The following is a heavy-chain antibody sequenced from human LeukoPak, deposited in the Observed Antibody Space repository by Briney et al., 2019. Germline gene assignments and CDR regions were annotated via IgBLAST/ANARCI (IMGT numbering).Heavy chain of an antibody. CDR1: GFTFSRNG. V-gene: IGHV3-30*18. CDR3: AKGLRITIFGEVDY. J-gene: IGHJ4*02. D-gene: IGHD3-3*01. CDR2: ISYDGSNK. Sequence: PGRSLRLSCAASGFTFSRNGMHWVRQAPGKGLEWVAVISYDGSNKYYADSVKGRFTISRDNSKNTLYLQMNSLRAEDTAVYYCAKGLRITIFGEVDYWGQGTLVTVSS.